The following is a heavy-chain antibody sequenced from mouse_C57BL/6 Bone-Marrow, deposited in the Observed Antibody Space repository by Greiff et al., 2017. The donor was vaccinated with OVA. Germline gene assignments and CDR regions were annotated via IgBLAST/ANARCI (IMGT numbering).Heavy chain of an antibody. CDR2: IWSGGST. Sequence: VQLQQSGPGLVQPSQSLSITCTVSGFSLTSYGVHWVRQSPGKGLEWLGVIWSGGSTDYNAAFISRLSISKDNSKSQVFFKMNSLQADDTAIYYCARYYYGSSFYAMDYWGQGTSVTVSS. CDR3: ARYYYGSSFYAMDY. V-gene: IGHV2-2*01. CDR1: GFSLTSYG. D-gene: IGHD1-1*01. J-gene: IGHJ4*01.